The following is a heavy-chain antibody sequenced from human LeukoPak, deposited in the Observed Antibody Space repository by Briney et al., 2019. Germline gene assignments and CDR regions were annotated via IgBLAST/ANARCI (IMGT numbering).Heavy chain of an antibody. CDR1: GFTFSNYG. CDR2: LCYDGNNI. V-gene: IGHV3-33*01. CDR3: ARDRGGGSLYYFDY. J-gene: IGHJ4*02. D-gene: IGHD2-15*01. Sequence: GRSLRLSCAASGFTFSNYGMPWVRQAPGKGLEWVAVLCYDGNNIYYADSVKGRFTISRDNSKNTLYLQMNSLRAEDTAVYYCARDRGGGSLYYFDYWGQGTLVTVSS.